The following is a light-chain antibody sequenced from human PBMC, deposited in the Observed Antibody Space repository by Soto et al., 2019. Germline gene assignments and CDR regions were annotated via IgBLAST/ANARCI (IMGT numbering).Light chain of an antibody. CDR2: EAS. CDR1: QSIRYW. J-gene: IGKJ1*01. Sequence: DIQMTHSPSTLSASVGDRATITCRASQSIRYWLAWSQQKAGKAPKLLIYEASRLESGATSRISGSGSGTESNLTIGSLQPNDFATYYWQQYTSYPWTGGQRTTVDIK. V-gene: IGKV1-5*03. CDR3: QQYTSYPWT.